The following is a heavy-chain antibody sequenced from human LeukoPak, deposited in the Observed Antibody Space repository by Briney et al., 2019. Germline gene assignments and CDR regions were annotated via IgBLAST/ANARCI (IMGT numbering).Heavy chain of an antibody. CDR3: TTDEDYYDSSTNFDY. CDR2: IKSKTDGGTT. D-gene: IGHD3-22*01. J-gene: IGHJ4*02. Sequence: PGGSLRLSCAASGLTFSNAWMNWVRQAPGKGLEWVGRIKSKTDGGTTDYAAPVKGRFTISRDDSKTTLYLQMNSLKTEDTAVYYCTTDEDYYDSSTNFDYWGQGTLVTVSS. CDR1: GLTFSNAW. V-gene: IGHV3-15*07.